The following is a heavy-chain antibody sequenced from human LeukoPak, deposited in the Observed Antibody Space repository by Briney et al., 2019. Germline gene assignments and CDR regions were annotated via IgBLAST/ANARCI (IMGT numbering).Heavy chain of an antibody. V-gene: IGHV3-48*01. D-gene: IGHD3-22*01. CDR1: GFTFSSYG. J-gene: IGHJ4*02. CDR3: ARGGEDGLYYYDSSGYYYLDY. CDR2: ISSSSSTI. Sequence: PGGSLRLSCAASGFTFSSYGMSWVRQAPGKGLEWISYISSSSSTIYSADSVKGRFTISRDNAKSSLYLQMNSLRAEDTAVYYCARGGEDGLYYYDSSGYYYLDYWGQGTLVTVSS.